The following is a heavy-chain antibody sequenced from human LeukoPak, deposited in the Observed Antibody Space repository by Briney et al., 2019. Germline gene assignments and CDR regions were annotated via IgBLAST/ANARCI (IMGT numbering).Heavy chain of an antibody. V-gene: IGHV3-7*01. CDR1: GFAFGNYY. CDR3: ATYCSADGCSSLGGY. Sequence: GGSLRLSCAASGFAFGNYYMNWVRQAPGKGLDWVANIKQDGSEKKYVDSVKGRFTISRDNAKNSLYLLLNSLRVEDTAVYYCATYCSADGCSSLGGYWGQGTLVTVSS. CDR2: IKQDGSEK. J-gene: IGHJ4*02. D-gene: IGHD2-15*01.